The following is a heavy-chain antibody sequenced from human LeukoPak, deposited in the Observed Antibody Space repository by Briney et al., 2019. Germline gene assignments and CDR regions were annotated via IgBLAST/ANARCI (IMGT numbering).Heavy chain of an antibody. CDR2: ISYDGSNK. D-gene: IGHD6-13*01. V-gene: IGHV3-30-3*01. CDR3: AKVFLNYSSSWYERYYFDY. J-gene: IGHJ4*02. CDR1: GFTFSSYA. Sequence: GGSLRLSCAASGFTFSSYAMHWVRQAPGKGLEWVAVISYDGSNKYYADSVKGRFTISRDNSKNTLYLQMNSLRAEDTAVYYCAKVFLNYSSSWYERYYFDYWGQGTLVTVSS.